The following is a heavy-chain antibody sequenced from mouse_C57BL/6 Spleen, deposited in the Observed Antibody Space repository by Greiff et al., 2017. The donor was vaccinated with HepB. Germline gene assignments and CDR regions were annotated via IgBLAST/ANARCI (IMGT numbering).Heavy chain of an antibody. V-gene: IGHV1-52*01. CDR2: IDPSDSET. CDR3: ARSTYYAMDY. Sequence: QVQLQQPGAELVRPGSSVKLSCKASGYTFTSYWMHWVKQRPIQGLEWIGNIDPSDSETHYNQKFKDKATLTVDKSSSTAYMQLSSLTSEDSAVYYCARSTYYAMDYWGQRTSVTVSS. J-gene: IGHJ4*01. CDR1: GYTFTSYW.